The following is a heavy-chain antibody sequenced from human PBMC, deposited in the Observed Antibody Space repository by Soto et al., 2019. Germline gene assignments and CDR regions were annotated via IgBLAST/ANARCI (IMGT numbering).Heavy chain of an antibody. D-gene: IGHD2-21*02. J-gene: IGHJ5*02. CDR3: ASSGDPVGWFDP. CDR2: ISAYNGNT. V-gene: IGHV1-18*01. Sequence: VASVKVSCKASGYTFTSYGISWVRQAPGQGLEWMGWISAYNGNTNYAQKPQGRVTMTTDTSTSTAYMELRSLRSDDTAVYYCASSGDPVGWFDPWGQGTLVTVSS. CDR1: GYTFTSYG.